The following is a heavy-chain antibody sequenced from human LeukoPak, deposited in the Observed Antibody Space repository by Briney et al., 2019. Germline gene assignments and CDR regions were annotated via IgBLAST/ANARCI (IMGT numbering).Heavy chain of an antibody. V-gene: IGHV3-74*03. J-gene: IGHJ4*02. D-gene: IGHD4-17*01. CDR2: INTDGSRT. CDR3: ARGRTTGYGDYVSY. Sequence: PGGSLRLSCAASGFTFSSYSMHWVRQAPGRGLVWVSHINTDGSRTTYADSVKGRFTISRDNAKNTLYLQMNSLRAEDTAVYYCARGRTTGYGDYVSYWGQGTLVTVSS. CDR1: GFTFSSYS.